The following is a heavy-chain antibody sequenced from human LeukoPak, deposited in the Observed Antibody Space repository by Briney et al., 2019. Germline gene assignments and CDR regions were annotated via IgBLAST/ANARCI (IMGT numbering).Heavy chain of an antibody. J-gene: IGHJ4*02. CDR3: ARALTYYYGSGSYCPFDY. V-gene: IGHV4-30-4*08. D-gene: IGHD3-10*01. CDR2: IYYSGST. CDR1: GGSISSGDYY. Sequence: SETLSLTXTVSGGSISSGDYYWSWIRQPPGKGLEWIGYIYYSGSTYYNPSLKSRVTISVDTSKNQFSLKLSSVTAADTAVYYCARALTYYYGSGSYCPFDYWGQGTLVTVSS.